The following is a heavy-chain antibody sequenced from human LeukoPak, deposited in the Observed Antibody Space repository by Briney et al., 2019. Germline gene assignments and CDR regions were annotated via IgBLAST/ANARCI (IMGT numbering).Heavy chain of an antibody. CDR2: ISGNGANT. CDR1: GFIFSSHA. Sequence: GGSLRLSCAPSGFIFSSHAMSWVRRAPGKGLEWVSGISGNGANTYYADSVKGRFTISRENSKNTLYLQMNSLRAEDTAVYYCARSTYSSGWRDYWGQGTLLTVSS. CDR3: ARSTYSSGWRDY. J-gene: IGHJ4*02. V-gene: IGHV3-23*01. D-gene: IGHD6-19*01.